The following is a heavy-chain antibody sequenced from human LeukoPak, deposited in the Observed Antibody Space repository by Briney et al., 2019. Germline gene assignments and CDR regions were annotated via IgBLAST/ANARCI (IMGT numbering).Heavy chain of an antibody. CDR1: GYTFTSYA. Sequence: ASVKVSCKASGYTFTSYAMHWVRQAPGQRLEWMGWINAGNGKTKFTKGLQGRVTSSRATSISTAYMELSRLRSDDTAVYYCAKLSQWSKAFDIWGQGTMVTVSS. CDR3: AKLSQWSKAFDI. V-gene: IGHV1-3*01. D-gene: IGHD2/OR15-2a*01. J-gene: IGHJ3*02. CDR2: INAGNGKT.